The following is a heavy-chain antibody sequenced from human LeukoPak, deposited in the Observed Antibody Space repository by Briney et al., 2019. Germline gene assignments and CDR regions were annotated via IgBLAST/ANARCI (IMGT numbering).Heavy chain of an antibody. J-gene: IGHJ5*02. V-gene: IGHV4-59*08. Sequence: SETLSLTCTVSSGSISGYYWSWIRQPPGKGLEWIGYMYYSGSTSYNPSLKSRVTISVDTSKNQVSLRLSSVTAVDTAFYYCARQDYNYNTGRHDWFDPWGQGILVTVSS. CDR2: MYYSGST. CDR3: ARQDYNYNTGRHDWFDP. CDR1: SGSISGYY. D-gene: IGHD1-1*01.